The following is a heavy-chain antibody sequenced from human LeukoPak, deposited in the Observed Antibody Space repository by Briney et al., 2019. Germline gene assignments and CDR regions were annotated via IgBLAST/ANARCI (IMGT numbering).Heavy chain of an antibody. J-gene: IGHJ4*02. CDR2: ISYDGSNK. D-gene: IGHD5-18*01. Sequence: PGGSLRLSCAASGFTFSSYAMHWVRQAPGKGLEWVAVISYDGSNKYYADSVKGRFTISRDNSKNTLYLQMNSLRAEDTAVYYCASYDVDTAMVTGYWGQGTLVTVSS. V-gene: IGHV3-30-3*01. CDR3: ASYDVDTAMVTGY. CDR1: GFTFSSYA.